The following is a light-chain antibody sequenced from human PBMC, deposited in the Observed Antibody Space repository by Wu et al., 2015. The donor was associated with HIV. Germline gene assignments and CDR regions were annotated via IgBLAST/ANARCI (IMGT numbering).Light chain of an antibody. CDR2: GAS. CDR3: QQHGSSPWT. V-gene: IGKV3-20*01. CDR1: QSAGSSF. J-gene: IGKJ1*01. Sequence: EIVLTQSPGTLSLSPGERATLSCRASQSAGSSFLAWYQQKPGQAPRLLIYGASSRATGIPDRFSGSGSGTDFTLTIYRLEPEDFAVYYCQQHGSSPWTFGQGTKVEIK.